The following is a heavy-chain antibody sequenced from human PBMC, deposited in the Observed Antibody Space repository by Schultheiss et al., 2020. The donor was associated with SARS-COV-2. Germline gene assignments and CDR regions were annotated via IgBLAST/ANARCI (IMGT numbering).Heavy chain of an antibody. J-gene: IGHJ4*02. CDR2: INPNSGGT. CDR1: GYTFTGYY. V-gene: IGHV1-2*06. D-gene: IGHD4-11*01. Sequence: GESLKISCKASGYTFTGYYMHWVRQAPGQGLEWMGRINPNSGGTNYAQKFQGRVTMTRDTSISTAYMELSRLRSDDTAVYYCAITTPSVTRNFWGQGTLVTVSS. CDR3: AITTPSVTRNF.